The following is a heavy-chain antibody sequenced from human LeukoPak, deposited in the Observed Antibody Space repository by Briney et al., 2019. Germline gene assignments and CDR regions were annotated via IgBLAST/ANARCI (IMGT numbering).Heavy chain of an antibody. V-gene: IGHV1-3*01. Sequence: ASVKVSCKASGYTFTSYAMHWVRQAPGQRLEWMGWINAGNGNTKYSQKFQGRVTITRDTSASTAYMELSSLRSEDTAVYYCARDDPPGGYSSSWPNWFDPWGQGTLVTVSS. J-gene: IGHJ5*02. CDR1: GYTFTSYA. CDR2: INAGNGNT. CDR3: ARDDPPGGYSSSWPNWFDP. D-gene: IGHD6-13*01.